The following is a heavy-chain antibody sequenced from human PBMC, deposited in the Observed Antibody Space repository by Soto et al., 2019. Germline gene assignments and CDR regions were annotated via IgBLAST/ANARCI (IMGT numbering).Heavy chain of an antibody. CDR1: GFTFSSYA. D-gene: IGHD1-26*01. CDR3: ANTQSYDPPY. V-gene: IGHV3-23*01. J-gene: IGHJ4*02. CDR2: ISGSGGST. Sequence: PGWSLRLSCAASGFTFSSYAMSWVRQAPGKGLEWVSAISGSGGSTYYADSVKSRFTISRDNSKNTLYLQMNSLRAEDTAVYYCANTQSYDPPYWGQGTVVTVYS.